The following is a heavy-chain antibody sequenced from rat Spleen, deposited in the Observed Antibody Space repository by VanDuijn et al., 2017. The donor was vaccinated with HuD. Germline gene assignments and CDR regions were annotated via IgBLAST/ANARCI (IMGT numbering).Heavy chain of an antibody. CDR3: ARDSYNNYGFDY. D-gene: IGHD1-10*01. CDR1: GLSLTSFH. J-gene: IGHJ2*01. V-gene: IGHV2-43*01. Sequence: QVQLTESGPGLVQPSQTLSLTCPVSGLSLTSFHGSWVRQYPGKGLEWMGVIWTGGSTAYNSLLKSRLSISRDTFKSQVFLKMNSLQTEDTATYYCARDSYNNYGFDYWGQGVMVTVSS. CDR2: IWTGGST.